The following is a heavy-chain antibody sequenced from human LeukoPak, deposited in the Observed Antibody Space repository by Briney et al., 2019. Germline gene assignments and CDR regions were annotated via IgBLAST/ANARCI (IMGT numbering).Heavy chain of an antibody. CDR3: ASSYDSSGYLQDWYFDL. CDR1: GFTFSSYW. D-gene: IGHD3-22*01. J-gene: IGHJ2*01. CDR2: IKQDGSEK. Sequence: GGSLRLSCAASGFTFSSYWMSWVRQAPGKGLEWVANIKQDGSEKYYVDSVKGRFTISRDNAKNSLYLQMNSLRAEDTAVYYCASSYDSSGYLQDWYFDLWGRGTLVTVSS. V-gene: IGHV3-7*03.